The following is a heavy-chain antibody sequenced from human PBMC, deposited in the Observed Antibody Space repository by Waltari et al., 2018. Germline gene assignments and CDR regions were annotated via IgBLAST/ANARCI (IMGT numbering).Heavy chain of an antibody. Sequence: QVQLQESGPGLVKPSETLSLTCTVSGGSISDYYWSWIRQPAEKGLEWIGRIYTSGNTNYNPALKSRATISIDRSKNQFSLNLSSVTAADTAVYYCARDQPVYSNYRFINRFDPWGQGNLVTVSS. CDR3: ARDQPVYSNYRFINRFDP. CDR2: IYTSGNT. D-gene: IGHD4-4*01. J-gene: IGHJ5*02. V-gene: IGHV4-4*07. CDR1: GGSISDYY.